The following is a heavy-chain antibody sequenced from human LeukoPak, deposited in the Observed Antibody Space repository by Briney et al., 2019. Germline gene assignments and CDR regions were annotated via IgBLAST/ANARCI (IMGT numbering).Heavy chain of an antibody. D-gene: IGHD3-10*02. J-gene: IGHJ4*02. CDR1: GFNFNTYW. CDR2: IRPDGSGD. Sequence: GGSLSLSCKASGFNFNTYWRSGVGQAPGKGREWVASIRPDGSGDYVLDSVKGRFTIARDNVQGSLYLQMGSLRVEDTAIYYCAKLCCSHTAYDFWGPGILVTVSS. V-gene: IGHV3-7*01. CDR3: AKLCCSHTAYDF.